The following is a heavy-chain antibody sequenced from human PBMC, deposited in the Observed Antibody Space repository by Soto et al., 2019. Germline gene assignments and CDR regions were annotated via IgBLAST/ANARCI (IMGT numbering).Heavy chain of an antibody. Sequence: QVQLVESGGGVVQPGRSLRLSCAASGFTFSSYAMHWVRQAPGKGLEWVAVMSYDGSNKYNADSVKGRFTISRDNSKNTLYLQMNSLRAEDTAVYYCAGGGDYVLGYWGQGTLVTVSS. CDR1: GFTFSSYA. D-gene: IGHD4-17*01. V-gene: IGHV3-30-3*01. CDR2: MSYDGSNK. J-gene: IGHJ4*02. CDR3: AGGGDYVLGY.